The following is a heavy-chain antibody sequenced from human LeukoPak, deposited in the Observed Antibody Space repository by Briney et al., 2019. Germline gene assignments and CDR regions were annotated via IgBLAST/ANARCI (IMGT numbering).Heavy chain of an antibody. CDR1: GGTFSSYA. Sequence: SVKVSCKASGGTFSSYAISWVRQAPGQGLEWMGGIIPIFGTANYAQKFQGRVTITADESTSTAYMELSSLRSEDTAVYYCAAPTGQALGAFDYWGQGTLVTVSS. D-gene: IGHD3-10*01. CDR3: AAPTGQALGAFDY. J-gene: IGHJ4*02. CDR2: IIPIFGTA. V-gene: IGHV1-69*13.